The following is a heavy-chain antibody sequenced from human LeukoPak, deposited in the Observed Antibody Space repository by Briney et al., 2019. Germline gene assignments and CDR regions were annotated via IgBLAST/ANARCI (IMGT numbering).Heavy chain of an antibody. CDR1: GFSFSGYG. CDR2: IRYDGSNE. J-gene: IGHJ4*02. Sequence: GGSLRLSCAASGFSFSGYGMHWVRQAPGKGLEWVAFIRYDGSNEYYADSVKGRFTISRDKSKNTLSLQMNGLRVEDTAVYYCARDLGSWSTYWGQGTLVTVSS. V-gene: IGHV3-30*02. D-gene: IGHD6-13*01. CDR3: ARDLGSWSTY.